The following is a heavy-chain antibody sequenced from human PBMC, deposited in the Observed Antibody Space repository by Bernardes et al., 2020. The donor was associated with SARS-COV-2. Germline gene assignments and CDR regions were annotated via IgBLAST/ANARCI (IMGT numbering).Heavy chain of an antibody. Sequence: GGSLRLSCAASGFTFGSYAMTWVRQAPGRGLEWVSAISGSGVATYFADSVKGRFTISRDNSKNTLYLHMDSLTAEDTAVYYCARGQTVASFPPTYYFDSWGQGTLVAVSS. V-gene: IGHV3-23*01. J-gene: IGHJ4*02. CDR3: ARGQTVASFPPTYYFDS. CDR1: GFTFGSYA. CDR2: ISGSGVAT. D-gene: IGHD4-17*01.